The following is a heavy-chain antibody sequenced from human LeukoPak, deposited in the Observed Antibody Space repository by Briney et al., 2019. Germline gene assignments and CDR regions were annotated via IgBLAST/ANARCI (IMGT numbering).Heavy chain of an antibody. CDR1: GGSFSGYY. CDR3: ARRGRITMIVVVITSWFDP. J-gene: IGHJ5*02. Sequence: SQTLSLTCAVYGGSFSGYYWSWIRQPPGKGLEWIGEINHSGSTNYNPSLKSRVTISVDTSKNQFSLKLSSVTAADTAVYYCARRGRITMIVVVITSWFDPWGQGTLVTVSS. D-gene: IGHD3-22*01. CDR2: INHSGST. V-gene: IGHV4-34*01.